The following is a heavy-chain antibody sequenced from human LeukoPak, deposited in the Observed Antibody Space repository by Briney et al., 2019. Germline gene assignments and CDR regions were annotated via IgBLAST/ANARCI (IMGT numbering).Heavy chain of an antibody. J-gene: IGHJ6*02. CDR2: INHSGST. V-gene: IGHV4-34*01. Sequence: SETLSLTCAVYGGSFSGYYWSWIRQPPGKGLEWIGEINHSGSTNYNPSLKSRVTISVDTSKNQFSLKLSSVTAADTAVYYCARANTADYGDYYYYYGMDVWGQGTTVTVSS. D-gene: IGHD4-17*01. CDR3: ARANTADYGDYYYYYGMDV. CDR1: GGSFSGYY.